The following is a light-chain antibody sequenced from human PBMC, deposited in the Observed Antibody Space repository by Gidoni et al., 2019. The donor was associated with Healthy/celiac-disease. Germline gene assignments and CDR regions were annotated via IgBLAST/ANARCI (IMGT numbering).Light chain of an antibody. CDR3: QQYGSSPRT. J-gene: IGKJ3*01. CDR1: QSVSSSY. V-gene: IGKV3-20*01. Sequence: EIVLTQSPATLFLSPGERATLSCRASQSVSSSYLAWYQQKPGQAPRLLIYGASSRATGIPDRFSGSGSGTDFTLTISRLEPEDFAVYYCQQYGSSPRTFGPGTKVDIK. CDR2: GAS.